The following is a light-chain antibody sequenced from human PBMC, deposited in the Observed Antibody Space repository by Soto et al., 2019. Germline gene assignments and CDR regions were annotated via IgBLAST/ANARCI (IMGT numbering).Light chain of an antibody. J-gene: IGKJ2*01. CDR2: GAS. V-gene: IGKV3-15*01. Sequence: EIVMTQSPATLSVSPGERATLSCRASQSVSSNFAWYQQKPGQAPRLLIYGASTRATGSPARCSGSGAGREFTLTISSLQSEDFAVYYCQQYNNCPMYTFGQGTKLEIK. CDR1: QSVSSN. CDR3: QQYNNCPMYT.